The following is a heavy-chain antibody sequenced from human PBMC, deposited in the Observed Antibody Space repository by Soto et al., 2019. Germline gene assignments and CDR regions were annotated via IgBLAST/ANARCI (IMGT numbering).Heavy chain of an antibody. V-gene: IGHV3-21*01. J-gene: IGHJ6*02. D-gene: IGHD5-18*01. CDR2: ISSSSSYI. Sequence: PGGSLRLSCAASGFTFSSYSMNWVRQAPGKGLEWVSSISSSSSYIYYADSVKGRFTISRDNAKNSLYLQMNSLRAEDTAVYYCARDPPDTAYGMDVWGQGTTVTVSS. CDR1: GFTFSSYS. CDR3: ARDPPDTAYGMDV.